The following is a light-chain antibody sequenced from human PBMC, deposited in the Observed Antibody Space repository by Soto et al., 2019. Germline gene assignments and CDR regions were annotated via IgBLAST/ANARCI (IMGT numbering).Light chain of an antibody. J-gene: IGKJ1*01. CDR2: GAS. CDR1: PSVSSSY. Sequence: VVAQSPATLSLSPGNMANLSCRASPSVSSSYLAWYQQKPGRAPRLIIYGASSRATGIPDRFSGSRSGTDFTPTISRLEHEDFAVYYCQQYGSSPQTLGQGTKVDIK. V-gene: IGKV3-20*01. CDR3: QQYGSSPQT.